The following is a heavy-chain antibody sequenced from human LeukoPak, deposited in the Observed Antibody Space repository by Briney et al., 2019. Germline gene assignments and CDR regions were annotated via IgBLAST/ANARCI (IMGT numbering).Heavy chain of an antibody. Sequence: SETLSLTCTVSGGSISSYYWSWIRQPPGKGLEWIGYMYYTGSTTYNPSLKSRVIMSVDTSKNQLSLKLSSVTAADTAVYYCARAGPWQIDPWGQGILVTVSS. D-gene: IGHD3-10*01. CDR3: ARAGPWQIDP. CDR1: GGSISSYY. J-gene: IGHJ5*02. V-gene: IGHV4-59*08. CDR2: MYYTGST.